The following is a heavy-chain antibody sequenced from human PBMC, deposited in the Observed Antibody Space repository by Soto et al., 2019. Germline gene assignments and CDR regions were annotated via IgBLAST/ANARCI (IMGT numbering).Heavy chain of an antibody. V-gene: IGHV4-61*01. CDR1: GGSVSSGSYY. CDR3: ARTRDFWSGNDAFDI. J-gene: IGHJ3*02. Sequence: LSLTCTVSGGSVSSGSYYWSWIRQPPGKGLEWIGYMYYSGSTNYNPSLKSRVTISLDTSKNQFSLKLSSVTAADTAVYFCARTRDFWSGNDAFDIWGQGTMVTVSS. D-gene: IGHD3-3*01. CDR2: MYYSGST.